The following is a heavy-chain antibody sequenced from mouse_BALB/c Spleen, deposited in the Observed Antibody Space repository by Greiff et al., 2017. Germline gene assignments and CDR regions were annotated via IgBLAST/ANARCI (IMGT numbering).Heavy chain of an antibody. CDR2: ISSGGSYT. CDR1: GFTFSSYT. Sequence: EVMLVESGGGLVKPGGSLKLSCAASGFTFSSYTMSWVRQTPEKRLEWVATISSGGSYTYYPDSVKGRFTISRDNAKNTLYLQMSSLKSEDTAMYYCTRGGITTATYWYFDVWGAGTTVTVSS. D-gene: IGHD1-2*01. J-gene: IGHJ1*01. CDR3: TRGGITTATYWYFDV. V-gene: IGHV5-6-4*01.